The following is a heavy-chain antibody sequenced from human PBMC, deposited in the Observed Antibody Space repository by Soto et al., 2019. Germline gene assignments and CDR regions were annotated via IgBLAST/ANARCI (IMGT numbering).Heavy chain of an antibody. CDR3: ARGHSNETTYYDYIWGSYSPGGY. V-gene: IGHV3-21*01. D-gene: IGHD3-16*01. J-gene: IGHJ4*02. CDR2: ISSSSSYI. Sequence: GKGLEWVSSISSSSSYIYYADSVKGRFTISRDNAKNSLYLQMNSLRAEDTAVYYCARGHSNETTYYDYIWGSYSPGGYWGQGTLVTVYS.